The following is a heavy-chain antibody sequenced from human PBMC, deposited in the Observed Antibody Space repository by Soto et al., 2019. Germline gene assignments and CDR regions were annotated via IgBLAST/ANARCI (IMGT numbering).Heavy chain of an antibody. CDR2: IYYSGST. CDR3: ARGGWRQIDY. J-gene: IGHJ4*02. D-gene: IGHD3-3*01. CDR1: GGSIGSYY. V-gene: IGHV4-59*08. Sequence: QVQLQESGPGLVKPSETLSLTCSVSGGSIGSYYWSWIRQPPGKGLEWIGYIYYSGSTNYNPPLKSRVTISVDTSKTQSSLKLSSVTAADTAVYYCARGGWRQIDYWGQGTLVTVSS.